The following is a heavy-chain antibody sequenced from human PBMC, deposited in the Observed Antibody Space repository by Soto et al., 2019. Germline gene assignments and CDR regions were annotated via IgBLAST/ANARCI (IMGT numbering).Heavy chain of an antibody. V-gene: IGHV4-59*12. CDR2: IHYSGSA. Sequence: PSATLSLTCTFSGSSIVGYYWTFSRQAPERGLEWIGYIHYSGSANYNPSLNSRLTMSVDRSKSQFSMKLASVTAADTAVYYCARGVGGSGLNWFDPWGQGTLVTVSS. CDR3: ARGVGGSGLNWFDP. CDR1: GSSIVGYY. J-gene: IGHJ5*02. D-gene: IGHD6-19*01.